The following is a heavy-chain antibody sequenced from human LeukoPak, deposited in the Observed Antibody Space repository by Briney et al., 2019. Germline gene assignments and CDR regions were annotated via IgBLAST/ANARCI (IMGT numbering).Heavy chain of an antibody. J-gene: IGHJ3*02. CDR1: GFTFRAYE. V-gene: IGHV3-48*03. Sequence: GGSLRLSCAASGFTFRAYEMNWVRQAPGKGLEWVSYIGSSGCTVYYADSVKGRFTISRDNAKNSLYMQMESLRDEDTPIYYCARDTLEYSNSPDALDIWGQGTMVTVSS. CDR2: IGSSGCTV. D-gene: IGHD4-23*01. CDR3: ARDTLEYSNSPDALDI.